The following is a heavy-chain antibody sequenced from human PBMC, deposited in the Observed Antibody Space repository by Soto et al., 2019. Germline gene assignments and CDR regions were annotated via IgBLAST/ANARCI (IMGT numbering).Heavy chain of an antibody. D-gene: IGHD6-13*01. Sequence: GRSLKISCKGSGYSFTSYWIGWVRQMPGKGLEWMGIIYPGDSDTRYSPSFQGQVTISADKSISTAYLQWSSLKASDTAMYYCARCGSSIWYVYLVRDNRLAPRGQGTPVTGSS. CDR1: GYSFTSYW. CDR3: ARCGSSIWYVYLVRDNRLAP. CDR2: IYPGDSDT. V-gene: IGHV5-51*03. J-gene: IGHJ5*02.